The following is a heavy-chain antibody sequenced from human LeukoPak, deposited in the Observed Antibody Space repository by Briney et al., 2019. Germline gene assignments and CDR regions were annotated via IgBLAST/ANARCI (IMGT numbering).Heavy chain of an antibody. CDR2: IYPGGSDT. CDR3: ASPARGIAAAGTTSEFDY. D-gene: IGHD6-13*01. Sequence: GESLKISCKGSGYSFTSYWIGWVRQMPGKGLEWMGIIYPGGSDTRYSPSFQGQVTISADKSISTAYLQWSSLKASDTAMYYCASPARGIAAAGTTSEFDYWGQGTLVTVSS. CDR1: GYSFTSYW. J-gene: IGHJ4*02. V-gene: IGHV5-51*01.